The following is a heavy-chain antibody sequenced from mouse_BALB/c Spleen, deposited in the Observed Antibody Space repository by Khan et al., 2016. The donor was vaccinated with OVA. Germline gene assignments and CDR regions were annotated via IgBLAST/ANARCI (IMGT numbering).Heavy chain of an antibody. J-gene: IGHJ2*01. Sequence: EVELVESGGGLVQPGGSLKLSCAASGFTFSSYFMSWVRQTPEKRLEWVAYISNGGGSTYYLDTLKGRFTISRDNAKNTLYLQMSSLKSEDTAMYYCARYGNYVSFDYWGQGTTLTVSS. CDR2: ISNGGGST. CDR1: GFTFSSYF. CDR3: ARYGNYVSFDY. D-gene: IGHD2-1*01. V-gene: IGHV5-12-2*01.